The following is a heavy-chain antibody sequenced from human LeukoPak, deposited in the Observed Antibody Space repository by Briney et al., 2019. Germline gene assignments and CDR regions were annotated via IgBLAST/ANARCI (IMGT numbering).Heavy chain of an antibody. D-gene: IGHD2-15*01. CDR3: ARVPGGSKWLGAFDI. V-gene: IGHV4-59*01. Sequence: SETLSLTCTVSGGSISSYYWSWIRQPPGKGLEWIGYIYYSGSTNYNPSLKSRVTISVDTSKNQFSLKLSSVTAADTAVHYCARVPGGSKWLGAFDIWGQGTMVTVSS. CDR2: IYYSGST. J-gene: IGHJ3*02. CDR1: GGSISSYY.